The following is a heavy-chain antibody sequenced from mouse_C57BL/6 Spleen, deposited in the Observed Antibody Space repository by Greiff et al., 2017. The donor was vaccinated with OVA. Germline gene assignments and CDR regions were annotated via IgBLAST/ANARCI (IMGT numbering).Heavy chain of an antibody. CDR2: IYWDDDK. CDR3: ARRERDYGNYDPYYYAMDY. CDR1: GFSLSTSGMG. Sequence: QVTLKVSGPGILQSSQTLSLTCSFSGFSLSTSGMGVSWIRQPSGKGLEWLAHIYWDDDKRYNPSLKSRLTISKDTSRNQVFLKITSVDTADTATYYCARRERDYGNYDPYYYAMDYWGQGTSVTVSS. V-gene: IGHV8-12*01. D-gene: IGHD2-1*01. J-gene: IGHJ4*01.